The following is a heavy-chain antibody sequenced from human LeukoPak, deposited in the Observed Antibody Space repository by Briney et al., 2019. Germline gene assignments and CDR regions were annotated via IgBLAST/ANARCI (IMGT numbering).Heavy chain of an antibody. CDR2: ISGTTGTT. J-gene: IGHJ4*02. CDR1: GFSFSCYA. V-gene: IGHV3-23*01. CDR3: ATKTSYGDRYFDY. D-gene: IGHD4-17*01. Sequence: PGGSLRLSCAASGFSFSCYAMSWIRQAPGKGLEWLSAISGTTGTTFYADSVKGRFTISRDNSKNTLFLQMNSLRAEDTAVYYCATKTSYGDRYFDYWGQGTLVTVSS.